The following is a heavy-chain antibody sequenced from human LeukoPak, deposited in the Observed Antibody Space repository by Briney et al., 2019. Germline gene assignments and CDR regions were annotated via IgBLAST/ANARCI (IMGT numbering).Heavy chain of an antibody. J-gene: IGHJ3*02. CDR3: ARVVVAATDSDAFDI. Sequence: GGSLRLSCAASGFTFSNFWMSWVRQAPGKGLEWVANIKQDGSEKYYVDSVKGRFTISRDNAKNSLYLQMNSLRAEDTAVYYCARVVVAATDSDAFDIWGQGTMVTVSS. D-gene: IGHD2-15*01. CDR1: GFTFSNFW. CDR2: IKQDGSEK. V-gene: IGHV3-7*01.